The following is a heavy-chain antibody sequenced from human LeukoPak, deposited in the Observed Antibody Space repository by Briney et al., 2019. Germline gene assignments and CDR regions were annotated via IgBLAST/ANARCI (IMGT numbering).Heavy chain of an antibody. V-gene: IGHV3-30*03. CDR2: VSYDGTEK. CDR1: GFTFSRYG. CDR3: ARSIRGVIFDV. D-gene: IGHD3-10*01. J-gene: IGHJ6*02. Sequence: GGSLRLSCAASGFTFSRYGMHWVRQAPGKGLEWVAVVSYDGTEKIYADSVKGRLNLSRDNSKNTVDLQMNSLTSEDTAVYYCARSIRGVIFDVWGQGTTVAVSS.